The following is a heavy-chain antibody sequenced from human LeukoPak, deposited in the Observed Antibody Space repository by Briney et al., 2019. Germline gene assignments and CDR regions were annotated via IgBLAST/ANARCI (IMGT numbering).Heavy chain of an antibody. J-gene: IGHJ4*02. CDR2: ISDSGDKT. CDR3: AKDGGGYCNNSSC. Sequence: GGSLRLSCAASGFTFFTYTMSWVRQTPGRRLECVSAISDSGDKTDYADSVRGRFTIYRDNSKDTLYLQMNSLGAADTAVYYCAKDGGGYCNNSSCWGQGTLVTVSS. CDR1: GFTFFTYT. D-gene: IGHD2-2*01. V-gene: IGHV3-23*01.